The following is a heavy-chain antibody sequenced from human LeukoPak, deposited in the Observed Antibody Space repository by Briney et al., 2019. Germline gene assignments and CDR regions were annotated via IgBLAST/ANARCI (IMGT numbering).Heavy chain of an antibody. CDR2: IYYSGTT. Sequence: PSETLSLTCTVSGGSVSRGSDYWTWIRQPPGKGLEWIGYIYYSGTTDYNPSLKSRVTISVDTSKNQFSLKLSSVTAADTAVYYCARAPMTTVSTADYWGQGTLVTVSS. D-gene: IGHD4-17*01. CDR1: GGSVSRGSDY. V-gene: IGHV4-61*01. J-gene: IGHJ4*02. CDR3: ARAPMTTVSTADY.